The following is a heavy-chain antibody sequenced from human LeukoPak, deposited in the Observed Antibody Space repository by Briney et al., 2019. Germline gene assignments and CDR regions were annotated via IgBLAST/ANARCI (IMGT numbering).Heavy chain of an antibody. Sequence: SETLSLTCTVPGGSISSSSYYWGWIRQPPGKGLEWIGSIYYSGSTYYNPSLKSRVTISVDTSKNQFSLKLSSVTAAGTAVYYCARAPDDILTGPPDYWGQGTLVTVSS. V-gene: IGHV4-39*01. J-gene: IGHJ4*02. CDR1: GGSISSSSYY. D-gene: IGHD3-9*01. CDR2: IYYSGST. CDR3: ARAPDDILTGPPDY.